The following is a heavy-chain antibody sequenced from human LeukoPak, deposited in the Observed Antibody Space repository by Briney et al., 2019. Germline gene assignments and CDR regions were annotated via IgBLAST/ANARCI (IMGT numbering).Heavy chain of an antibody. CDR1: GYTFTGYY. CDR2: INPNSGGT. D-gene: IGHD3-22*01. J-gene: IGHJ4*02. V-gene: IGHV1-2*02. CDR3: ARCSPGDSSNFYAVLQY. Sequence: ASVKVSCKASGYTFTGYYMHWVRQAPGQGLEWMGWINPNSGGTNYAQKFQGRVTMTRDTSISTAYMELSRLRSDDTAVYYCARCSPGDSSNFYAVLQYWGQGTQVTVST.